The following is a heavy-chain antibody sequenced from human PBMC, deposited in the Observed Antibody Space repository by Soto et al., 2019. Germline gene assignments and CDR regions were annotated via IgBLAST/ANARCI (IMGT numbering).Heavy chain of an antibody. V-gene: IGHV4-59*08. CDR1: GGSFSNYY. CDR3: ARFPDYGAYVAP. CDR2: ISYIGNT. J-gene: IGHJ5*02. D-gene: IGHD4-17*01. Sequence: PSETLSLTCAVYGGSFSNYYWSWIRQTPGKGLEWIGYISYIGNTNYKYNPSLESRVTISGDTSKNQFSLKLTSVTAADTAIYYCARFPDYGAYVAPWGQGIRVTVSS.